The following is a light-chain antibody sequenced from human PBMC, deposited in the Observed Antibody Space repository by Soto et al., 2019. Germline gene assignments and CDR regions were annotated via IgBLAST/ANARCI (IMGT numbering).Light chain of an antibody. CDR1: QVISSW. J-gene: IGKJ2*01. CDR2: AAS. CDR3: QQANRFTYT. Sequence: DIQMTQSPSSVSASVGDIVTIICRASQVISSWLAWYQQKPGKAPKLLIYAASSLQSGVPSRFSGSGSGTDFTLTISSLQPEAFATSYCQQANRFTYTFGQGTKLAIK. V-gene: IGKV1D-12*01.